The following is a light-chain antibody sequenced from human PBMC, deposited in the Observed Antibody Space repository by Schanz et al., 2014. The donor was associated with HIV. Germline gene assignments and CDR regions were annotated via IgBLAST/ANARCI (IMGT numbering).Light chain of an antibody. CDR3: NSYTSSSTWV. V-gene: IGLV2-8*01. Sequence: QSALTQPPSASGSPGQSVTISCTGTSGDVGGYDYVSWYQQHPGKAPQLIIYEVTKRPSGVPDRFSGSKSGNTASLTVSGLQADDEADYYCNSYTSSSTWVFGGGTKLTVL. J-gene: IGLJ3*02. CDR2: EVT. CDR1: SGDVGGYDY.